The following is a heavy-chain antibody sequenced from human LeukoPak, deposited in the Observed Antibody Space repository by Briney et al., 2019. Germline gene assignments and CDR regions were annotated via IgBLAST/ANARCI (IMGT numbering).Heavy chain of an antibody. CDR2: INAYGSST. CDR3: TFSSYGDHVGVDAFDM. Sequence: GWSLRLSCAASGFTFSTYWMHWVRQAPGKGLVWVSRINAYGSSTNYADSVKGRFTISRDNAKNTVYLQMNSLSAEDTAMYYCTFSSYGDHVGVDAFDMWGQGTMVTVSS. V-gene: IGHV3-74*01. CDR1: GFTFSTYW. J-gene: IGHJ3*02. D-gene: IGHD4-17*01.